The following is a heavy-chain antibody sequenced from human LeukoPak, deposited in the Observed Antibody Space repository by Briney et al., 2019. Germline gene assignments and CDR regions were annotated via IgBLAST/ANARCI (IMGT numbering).Heavy chain of an antibody. CDR2: INHSGST. D-gene: IGHD2-21*02. V-gene: IGHV4-34*01. Sequence: SETLSLTCAVYGGSFSGYYWSWIRQPPGKGLEWIGEINHSGSTNYNPSLKSRVTISVDTFKNQFSLKLSSVTAADTAVYYCARRPGTVVTASPEYYYYYYMDVWGKGTTVTISS. CDR3: ARRPGTVVTASPEYYYYYYMDV. CDR1: GGSFSGYY. J-gene: IGHJ6*03.